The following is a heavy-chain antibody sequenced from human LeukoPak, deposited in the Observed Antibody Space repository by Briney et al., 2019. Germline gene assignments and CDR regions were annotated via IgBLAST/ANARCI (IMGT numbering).Heavy chain of an antibody. CDR1: GFTFSSYA. CDR2: ISSNGGST. Sequence: GGSLRLSCSASGFTFSSYAMHWVRQAPGKGLEYVSAISSNGGSTYYADSVKGRFTISRDNSKNTLYLQMSSLRAEDTAVYYCVKPGGGLISAYWGQGTLVTVSS. CDR3: VKPGGGLISAY. V-gene: IGHV3-64D*06. J-gene: IGHJ4*02. D-gene: IGHD2-8*01.